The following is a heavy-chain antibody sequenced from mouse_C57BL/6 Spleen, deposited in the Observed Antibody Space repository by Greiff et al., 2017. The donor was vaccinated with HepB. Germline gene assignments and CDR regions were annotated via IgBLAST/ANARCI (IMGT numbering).Heavy chain of an antibody. J-gene: IGHJ2*01. V-gene: IGHV5-16*01. CDR1: GFTFSDYY. CDR3: ARDDAYGYFDY. CDR2: INYDGSST. D-gene: IGHD1-1*01. Sequence: EVKVVESEGGLVQPGSSMKLSCTASGFTFSDYYMAWVRQVPEKGLEWVANINYDGSSTYYLDSLKSRFIISRDNAKNILYLQMSSLKSEDTATYYCARDDAYGYFDYWGQGTTLTVSS.